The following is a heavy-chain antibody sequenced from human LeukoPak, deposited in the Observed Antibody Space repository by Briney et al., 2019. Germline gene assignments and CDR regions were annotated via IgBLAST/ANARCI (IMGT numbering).Heavy chain of an antibody. V-gene: IGHV3-43*02. CDR2: ISWDGGST. J-gene: IGHJ4*02. D-gene: IGHD5-18*01. Sequence: PGGSLRLSCAASGFTFSSYEMNWVRQAPGKGLEWVSLISWDGGSTYYADSVKGRFTISRDNSKNSLYLQMNSLRTEDTALYYCAKDGGGYSYGSVPYFDYWGQGTLVTVSS. CDR3: AKDGGGYSYGSVPYFDY. CDR1: GFTFSSYE.